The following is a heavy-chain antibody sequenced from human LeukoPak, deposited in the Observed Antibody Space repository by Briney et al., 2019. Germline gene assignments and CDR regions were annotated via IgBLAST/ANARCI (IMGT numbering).Heavy chain of an antibody. CDR3: AKDRTGALTFDY. CDR1: GFTFSSYG. Sequence: GGSLRLSCAASGFTFSSYGMHWVRQAPGKGLEWVAVISYDGSNKYYADSVKGRFTISRDNSKNALYLQMNSLRAEDTAVYYCAKDRTGALTFDYWGQGTLVTVSS. D-gene: IGHD3-10*01. J-gene: IGHJ4*02. V-gene: IGHV3-30*18. CDR2: ISYDGSNK.